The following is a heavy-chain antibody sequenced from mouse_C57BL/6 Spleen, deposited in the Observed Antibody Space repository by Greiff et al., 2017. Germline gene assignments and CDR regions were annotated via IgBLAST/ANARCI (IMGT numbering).Heavy chain of an antibody. V-gene: IGHV1-19*01. CDR3: ARHLGDYAMDY. CDR2: INPYNGGT. J-gene: IGHJ4*01. CDR1: GYTFTDYY. Sequence: EVKLVESGPVLVKPGASVKMSCKASGYTFTDYYMNWVKQSHGKSLEWIGVINPYNGGTSYNQKFKGKATLTVDKSSSTAYMELNSLTSEDSAVYYCARHLGDYAMDYWGQGTSVTVSS. D-gene: IGHD4-1*01.